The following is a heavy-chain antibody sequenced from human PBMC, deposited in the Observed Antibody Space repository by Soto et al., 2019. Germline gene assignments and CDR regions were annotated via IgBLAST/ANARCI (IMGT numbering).Heavy chain of an antibody. CDR1: GFTFRTYP. CDR2: ISSNGGST. J-gene: IGHJ4*02. D-gene: IGHD2-2*01. V-gene: IGHV3-64D*06. Sequence: EVQLVESGGALVQPGGSLRLSCSASGFTFRTYPMHWVRQAPGKGLEYVSAISSNGGSTYYADSVKGRFTISRVNSRNTLYLHMTSLRAEDTAVYRCVNGDLVIPGAIGRFWGQGTLVTGSS. CDR3: VNGDLVIPGAIGRF.